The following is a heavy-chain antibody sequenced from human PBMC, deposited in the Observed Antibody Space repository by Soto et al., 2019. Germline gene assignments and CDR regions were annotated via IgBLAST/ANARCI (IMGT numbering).Heavy chain of an antibody. J-gene: IGHJ2*01. CDR2: ITASNGNT. Sequence: QLQLVQSGAEVKNPGASVRVSCKASGFSFSTYGITWVRQAPGQGLEWMGWITASNGNTHYAQNLQGRVTMTTYTSTSTAYMELWRLSSDDTAVYYCARGNSYGSYWYFDLWGRGTLVTVSS. D-gene: IGHD5-18*01. CDR3: ARGNSYGSYWYFDL. CDR1: GFSFSTYG. V-gene: IGHV1-18*04.